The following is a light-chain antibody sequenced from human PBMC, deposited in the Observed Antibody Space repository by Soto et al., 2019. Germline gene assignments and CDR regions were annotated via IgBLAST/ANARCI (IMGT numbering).Light chain of an antibody. CDR1: SGSIASNY. V-gene: IGLV6-57*01. Sequence: FMLTQPHSVSESPGKTVIISCTRSSGSIASNYVQWYQQRPGSSPTTVIYEDNQRPSGVPDRFSGSIDSSSNSASLTISGLETGDEADYFCQSYDATNQVFGGGTKLTVL. J-gene: IGLJ3*02. CDR2: EDN. CDR3: QSYDATNQV.